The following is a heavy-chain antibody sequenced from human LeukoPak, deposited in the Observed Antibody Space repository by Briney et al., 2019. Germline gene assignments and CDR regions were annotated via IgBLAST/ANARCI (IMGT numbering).Heavy chain of an antibody. J-gene: IGHJ6*02. CDR1: GFTFSDYG. V-gene: IGHV3-64D*06. D-gene: IGHD3-10*01. CDR2: ISRNGDKT. Sequence: GGSLRLSCSVSGFTFSDYGMHWARQAPGKGLEYVSAISRNGDKTYHADTVKGRFTISRDNPRNTLYLQMSSLEPEDTAVYYCVKDQGAGVTFYGMDVWGQGTTVTVSS. CDR3: VKDQGAGVTFYGMDV.